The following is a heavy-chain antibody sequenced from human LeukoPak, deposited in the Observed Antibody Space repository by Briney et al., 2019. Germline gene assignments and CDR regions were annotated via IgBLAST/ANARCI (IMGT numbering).Heavy chain of an antibody. CDR3: ARDSGTTGEVKFDP. J-gene: IGHJ5*02. CDR2: IYGSGTI. D-gene: IGHD3-10*01. V-gene: IGHV4-4*07. CDR1: GGSIRSYY. Sequence: KPSETLSLTCTVSGGSIRSYYWSWIRQPAGKGLEWIGRIYGSGTITYNPSLKSRVSMSVDTSRNQFSLNLRYVTAADTAVNYCARDSGTTGEVKFDPWGQGALVTVSS.